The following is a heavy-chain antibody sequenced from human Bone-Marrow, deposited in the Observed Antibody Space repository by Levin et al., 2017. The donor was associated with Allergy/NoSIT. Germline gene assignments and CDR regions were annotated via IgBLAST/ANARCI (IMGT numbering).Heavy chain of an antibody. Sequence: PGGSLRLSCAASGFTFSSYAMSWVRQAPGKGLEWVSAISGSGGSTYYADSVKGRFTISRDNSKNTLYLQMNSLRAEDTAVYYCAKDRIQPHLYNYGMDVWGQGTTVTVSS. CDR3: AKDRIQPHLYNYGMDV. CDR2: ISGSGGST. J-gene: IGHJ6*02. V-gene: IGHV3-23*01. D-gene: IGHD5-18*01. CDR1: GFTFSSYA.